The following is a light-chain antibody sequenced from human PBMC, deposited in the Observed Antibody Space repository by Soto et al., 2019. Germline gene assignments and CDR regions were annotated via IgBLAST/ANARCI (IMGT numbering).Light chain of an antibody. Sequence: QSALTQPASVSGSPGQSVTISCTGTSGDIGAYNYVCCYQQHPGKAPKLMIYEVSNRPSGVSDRFSGSKSGNTASLSISGLHGEDEADYYCSSYTTSYTHVFGTGTKLTVL. CDR3: SSYTTSYTHV. CDR1: SGDIGAYNY. CDR2: EVS. J-gene: IGLJ1*01. V-gene: IGLV2-14*01.